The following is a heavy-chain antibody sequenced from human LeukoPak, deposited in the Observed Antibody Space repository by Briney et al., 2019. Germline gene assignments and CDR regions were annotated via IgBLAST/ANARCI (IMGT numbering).Heavy chain of an antibody. Sequence: ASVKVSCKASGYTFTSYGISWVRQAPGQGREWMGWISAYNGNTNYAQKLQGRVTMTTDTSTSTAYMELRSLRSDDTAVYYCARNGRILYIAVDGTADHAFDIWGKGTMVTVSS. CDR1: GYTFTSYG. V-gene: IGHV1-18*01. D-gene: IGHD6-19*01. CDR2: ISAYNGNT. CDR3: ARNGRILYIAVDGTADHAFDI. J-gene: IGHJ3*02.